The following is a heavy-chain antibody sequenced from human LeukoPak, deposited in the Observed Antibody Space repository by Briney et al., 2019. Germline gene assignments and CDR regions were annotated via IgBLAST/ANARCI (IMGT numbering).Heavy chain of an antibody. CDR1: VGTFSIYA. Sequence: GASVTVSFTSSVGTFSIYAISWVRQAPGQGLEWMGRIIPILGIANYAQKFQGRVTITADKSTSTAYMELSSLRSEDTAVYYCARGRSPRGCSGGSCYSNWFDPWGQGTLVTVSS. CDR3: ARGRSPRGCSGGSCYSNWFDP. CDR2: IIPILGIA. J-gene: IGHJ5*02. D-gene: IGHD2-15*01. V-gene: IGHV1-69*04.